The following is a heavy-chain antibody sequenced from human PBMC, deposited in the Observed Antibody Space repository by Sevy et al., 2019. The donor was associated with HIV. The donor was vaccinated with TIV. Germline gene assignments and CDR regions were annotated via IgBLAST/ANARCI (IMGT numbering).Heavy chain of an antibody. D-gene: IGHD3-16*01. CDR1: GFTFSANW. Sequence: GGSLRPSCAASGFTFSANWMNWVRQAPGKGLGWVANIKGEGREKHYVDSVEGRFTISRDNAKNLLYLQMNSLRVEDTAVYYCAHETFGRFESWGQGTLVTVSS. J-gene: IGHJ4*02. CDR3: AHETFGRFES. V-gene: IGHV3-7*01. CDR2: IKGEGREK.